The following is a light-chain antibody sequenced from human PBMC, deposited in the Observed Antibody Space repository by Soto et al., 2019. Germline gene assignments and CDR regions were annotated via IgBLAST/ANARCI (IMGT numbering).Light chain of an antibody. CDR1: ESVIIN. J-gene: IGKJ4*01. CDR2: ETS. Sequence: EVVMTQSPATLSVSPGERATLSCRASESVIINVAWFQQTPGQAPRLLISETSNRATGIPGRFSGSGSGTDVTLTISSLEPEDFAVYYCQHHSNWLRTFGGGTKVDIK. V-gene: IGKV3-11*01. CDR3: QHHSNWLRT.